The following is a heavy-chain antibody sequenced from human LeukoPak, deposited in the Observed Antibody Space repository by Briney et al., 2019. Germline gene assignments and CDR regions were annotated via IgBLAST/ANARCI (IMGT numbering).Heavy chain of an antibody. J-gene: IGHJ4*02. V-gene: IGHV3-48*03. CDR3: AREVFGELLGMDY. CDR1: GFTFSSYE. D-gene: IGHD1-26*01. Sequence: GGSPRLSCAASGFTFSSYEMNWVRQAPGKGLEWVSYISSSGSTIYYADSVKGRFTISRDNAKNSLYLQMNSLRAEDTAVYYCAREVFGELLGMDYWGQGTLVTVSS. CDR2: ISSSGSTI.